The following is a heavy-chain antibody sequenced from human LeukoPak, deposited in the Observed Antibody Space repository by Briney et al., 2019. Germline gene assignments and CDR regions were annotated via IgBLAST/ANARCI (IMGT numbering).Heavy chain of an antibody. V-gene: IGHV3-30*03. Sequence: GGSLRLSCAASGFTFSSYGMHWVRQAPGKGLEWVAVISYDGSNKYYADSVKGRFTISRDNSKNTLYLQMNSLRAEDTAVYYCARYSGAYGVDLYFFDYWGQGALVTVSS. J-gene: IGHJ4*02. CDR1: GFTFSSYG. CDR3: ARYSGAYGVDLYFFDY. D-gene: IGHD4-17*01. CDR2: ISYDGSNK.